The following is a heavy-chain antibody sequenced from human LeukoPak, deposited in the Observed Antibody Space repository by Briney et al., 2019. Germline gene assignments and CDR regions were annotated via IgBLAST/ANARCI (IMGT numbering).Heavy chain of an antibody. CDR2: IYPGDSDT. CDR1: GYSFTTYR. Sequence: GESLKISCRGSGYSFTTYRIGWVRQMPGKGLEWMGFIYPGDSDTRYSPSFQGQVTMSADKSINTAYLQWSSLKASDTAMYYCARRQGCSSTSCPPDSWGQGTLVTVSS. V-gene: IGHV5-51*01. J-gene: IGHJ4*02. D-gene: IGHD2-2*01. CDR3: ARRQGCSSTSCPPDS.